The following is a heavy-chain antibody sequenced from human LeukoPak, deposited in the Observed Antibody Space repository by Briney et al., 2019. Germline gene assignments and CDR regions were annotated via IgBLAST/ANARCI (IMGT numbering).Heavy chain of an antibody. CDR2: ISWNSGSI. CDR1: GFTVSSNY. V-gene: IGHV3-9*01. J-gene: IGHJ5*02. CDR3: AKDRLSGLSNWFDP. D-gene: IGHD6-19*01. Sequence: QSGGSLRLSCAASGFTVSSNYMSWVRQAPGKGLEWVSGISWNSGSIGYADSVKGRFTISRDNAKNSLYLQMNSLRAEDTALYYCAKDRLSGLSNWFDPWGQGTLVTVSS.